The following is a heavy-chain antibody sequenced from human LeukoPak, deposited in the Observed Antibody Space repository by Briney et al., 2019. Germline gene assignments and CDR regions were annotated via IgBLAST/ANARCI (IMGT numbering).Heavy chain of an antibody. CDR1: GFTFSSYE. D-gene: IGHD6-19*01. CDR2: TNSDGRTT. CDR3: VRVSSDWEYFDQ. V-gene: IGHV3-74*01. Sequence: HPGGSLRLSCAASGFTFSSYEMNWVRQAPGKGLVWVSRTNSDGRTTTYADSVKGRFTIFRDNAKNTLYLQMNSLSAEDTSVYYCVRVSSDWEYFDQWGQGALVTVSS. J-gene: IGHJ4*02.